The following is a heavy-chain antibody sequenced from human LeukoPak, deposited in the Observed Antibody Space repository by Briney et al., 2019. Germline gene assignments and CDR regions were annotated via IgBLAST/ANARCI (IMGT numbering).Heavy chain of an antibody. J-gene: IGHJ4*02. CDR1: GFTVSTNY. CDR2: IYSGGST. CDR3: ARDIPDSGRGIDY. D-gene: IGHD6-25*01. Sequence: GGSLRLSCAASGFTVSTNYMSWVRQAPGKGLEWVSVIYSGGSTYYEDSVKGRFTISRDTSKNTLFLQMNSLRAEDTAVYYCARDIPDSGRGIDYWGQGTLVTVSS. V-gene: IGHV3-66*01.